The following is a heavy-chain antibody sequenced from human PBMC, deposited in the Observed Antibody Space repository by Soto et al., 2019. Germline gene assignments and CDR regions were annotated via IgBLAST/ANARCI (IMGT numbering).Heavy chain of an antibody. V-gene: IGHV1-18*04. CDR1: HATFTGYT. Sequence: QVHLVQSETEVKEPGASVTVSCKTSHATFTGYTINWVRRAPGQGLEWLGWISSLSGNTYYARDFQGRLTMTTTPSATTAYMELRSLRSDDTAVYFCARGTVTSGRWFGPWGQGTLVTVSS. CDR2: ISSLSGNT. J-gene: IGHJ5*02. CDR3: ARGTVTSGRWFGP. D-gene: IGHD4-17*01.